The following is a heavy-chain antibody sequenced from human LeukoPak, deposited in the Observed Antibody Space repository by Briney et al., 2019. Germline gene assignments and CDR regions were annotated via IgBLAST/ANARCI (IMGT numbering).Heavy chain of an antibody. J-gene: IGHJ6*03. CDR2: ISSSRSYI. Sequence: GGSLCLSCAASEFTVSVNYMSWVRQAPGKGLEWVSSISSSRSYIYYADSVKGRFTISRDNAKNSLYLQMNSLRAEDTAVYYCAREIKYCSSTSCYGALYYYYYMDVRGKGTTVTISS. V-gene: IGHV3-21*01. CDR1: EFTVSVNY. D-gene: IGHD2-2*01. CDR3: AREIKYCSSTSCYGALYYYYYMDV.